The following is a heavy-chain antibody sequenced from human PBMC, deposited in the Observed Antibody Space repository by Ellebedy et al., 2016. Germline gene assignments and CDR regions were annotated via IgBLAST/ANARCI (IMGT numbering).Heavy chain of an antibody. V-gene: IGHV3-49*03. J-gene: IGHJ6*03. CDR3: SSSTISADYYYYYHLDV. Sequence: GGSLRLSXTTSGFTFGDYDLSWFRQAPGKGLEWVGLIRKKAYAGATKYAASLKGRFTMSRDDSKGIVYLQMDSLKIEDTAVYYCSSSTISADYYYYYHLDVWGKGTTVTVSS. CDR2: IRKKAYAGAT. D-gene: IGHD5-24*01. CDR1: GFTFGDYD.